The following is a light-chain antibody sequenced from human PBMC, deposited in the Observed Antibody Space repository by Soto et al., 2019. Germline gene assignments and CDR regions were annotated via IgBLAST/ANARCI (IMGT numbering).Light chain of an antibody. J-gene: IGKJ2*01. CDR3: QQYDSVPYT. CDR2: DAS. CDR1: QDISTY. Sequence: DIQMTQSPSSLSASVGDRVTITCQSSQDISTYVNWYQHRPGKAPRLLIYDASNLETGVPSTFTGRGSGTDFTFTFSSLQPEDIATYYCQQYDSVPYTFGQGTKLEIK. V-gene: IGKV1-33*01.